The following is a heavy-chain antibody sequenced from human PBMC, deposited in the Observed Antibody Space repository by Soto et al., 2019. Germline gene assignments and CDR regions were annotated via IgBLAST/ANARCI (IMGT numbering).Heavy chain of an antibody. D-gene: IGHD6-13*01. Sequence: SETLSLTCTVAGGSISSYYWSWFRQPPGKGLEWIGYIYYSGSTYYNPSLKSRVTISVDTSKNQFSLKLSSVTAADTAVYYCARERPDGSRLDPWGQGTRVTVSS. CDR2: IYYSGST. CDR3: ARERPDGSRLDP. J-gene: IGHJ5*02. V-gene: IGHV4-59*06. CDR1: GGSISSYY.